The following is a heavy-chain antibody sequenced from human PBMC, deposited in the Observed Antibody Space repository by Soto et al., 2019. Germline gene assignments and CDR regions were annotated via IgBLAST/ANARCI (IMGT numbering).Heavy chain of an antibody. D-gene: IGHD6-19*01. CDR1: GFTFSSYA. CDR3: ARRTSGWYLDY. J-gene: IGHJ4*02. Sequence: EVQLLESGGGLVQLGGSLRLSCAASGFTFSSYAMSWVRQAPGKGLEWVSVISGSGGSTYYADSVKGRFTISRDNFKNTLYLQMNSLRAEDTAVYYCARRTSGWYLDYWGQGTLVTVSS. V-gene: IGHV3-23*01. CDR2: ISGSGGST.